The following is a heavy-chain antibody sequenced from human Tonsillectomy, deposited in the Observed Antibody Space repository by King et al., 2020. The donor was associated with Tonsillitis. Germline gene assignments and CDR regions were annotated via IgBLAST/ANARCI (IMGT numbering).Heavy chain of an antibody. CDR2: ISYDGSNK. Sequence: VQLVESGGGVVQPGRSLRLSCAASGFTFSSYGMHWVRQAPGKGLEWVAVISYDGSNKYYADSVKGRFTISRDNSKNTLYLQMNSLRAEDTAVYYCAKDWAEADGYWGQGTLVTVSS. D-gene: IGHD6-13*01. CDR3: AKDWAEADGY. V-gene: IGHV3-30*18. J-gene: IGHJ4*02. CDR1: GFTFSSYG.